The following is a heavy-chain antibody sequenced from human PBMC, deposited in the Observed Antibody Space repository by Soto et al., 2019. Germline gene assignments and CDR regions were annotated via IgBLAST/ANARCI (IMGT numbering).Heavy chain of an antibody. CDR1: GFTFSSYA. Sequence: GSLRLSCAASGFTFSSYAMSWVRQAPGKGLEWVSAISGSGGSTYYADSVKGRLTISRDNSKNTLYLQMNSLRAEDTAIYYCAKRMVTRVYYYYGMDVWGQGTTVTVSS. CDR3: AKRMVTRVYYYYGMDV. CDR2: ISGSGGST. J-gene: IGHJ6*02. V-gene: IGHV3-23*01. D-gene: IGHD2-21*02.